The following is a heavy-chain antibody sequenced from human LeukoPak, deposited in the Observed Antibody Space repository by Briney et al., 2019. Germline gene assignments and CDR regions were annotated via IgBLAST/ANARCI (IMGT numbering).Heavy chain of an antibody. CDR3: ARDAASLLPDAFDI. V-gene: IGHV3-30*04. J-gene: IGHJ3*02. D-gene: IGHD2-15*01. CDR1: GFTFDSYA. CDR2: TSYDGSIN. Sequence: PGGSLRLSCAASGFTFDSYAMHWVRQAPGKGLEWVAVTSYDGSINYYADSVRGRFTISRDNAKNTLYLQMNSLRAEDTAVYYCARDAASLLPDAFDIWGQGTMVTVSS.